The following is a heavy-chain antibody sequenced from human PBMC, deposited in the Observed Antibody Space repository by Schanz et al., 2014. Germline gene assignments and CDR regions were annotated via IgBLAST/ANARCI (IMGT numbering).Heavy chain of an antibody. CDR2: VSRSTLDI. Sequence: EVQLVESGGGLVQPGGSLRLSCTASGFTFSSYSMNWVRQAPGKGLEWVSYVSRSTLDIYYADSVKGRFTMSRDNAKNSVFLQMNSLRAEDTAVYYCVRDSFFAFDYWGQGTLVTVSS. V-gene: IGHV3-48*01. CDR3: VRDSFFAFDY. J-gene: IGHJ4*02. D-gene: IGHD3-3*01. CDR1: GFTFSSYS.